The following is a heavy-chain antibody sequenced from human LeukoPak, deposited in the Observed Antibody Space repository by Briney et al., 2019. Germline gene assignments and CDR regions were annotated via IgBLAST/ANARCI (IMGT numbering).Heavy chain of an antibody. Sequence: GGSLRLSCAASGFTFSDYYMSWVRQAPGKGLEWVSVISGSGDSTYYADSVEGRCTISRDNSKDALYLQMNSLRAEDTAVYYCARVGYSGYDYDYWGQGTLVTVSS. J-gene: IGHJ4*02. CDR3: ARVGYSGYDYDY. CDR2: ISGSGDST. V-gene: IGHV3-23*01. CDR1: GFTFSDYY. D-gene: IGHD5-12*01.